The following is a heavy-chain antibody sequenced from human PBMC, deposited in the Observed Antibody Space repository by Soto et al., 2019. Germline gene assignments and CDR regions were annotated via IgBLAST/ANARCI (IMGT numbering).Heavy chain of an antibody. CDR1: GFTFSSYS. CDR3: ARKGISMVGYWFDL. V-gene: IGHV3-21*01. Sequence: GGSLSLSCTASGFTFSSYSMNWVRQAPGKGLECISSISTSSGYKYYADSVRGRFTISRENAKKSLSLQMSSLRAEDTAVYYCARKGISMVGYWFDLWGQGTLVTVSS. J-gene: IGHJ5*02. D-gene: IGHD3-10*01. CDR2: ISTSSGYK.